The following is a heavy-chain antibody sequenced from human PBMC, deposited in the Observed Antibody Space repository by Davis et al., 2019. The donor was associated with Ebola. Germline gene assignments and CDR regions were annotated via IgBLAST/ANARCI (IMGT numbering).Heavy chain of an antibody. Sequence: AASVKVSCKASGYTFTGYYMHWVRQALGQGLEWMGWINPNSGGTNYAQKFQGWVTMTRDTSISTAYMELSRLRSDDTAVYYCARESVFGVVDYWGQGTLVTVSS. D-gene: IGHD3-3*01. CDR1: GYTFTGYY. CDR3: ARESVFGVVDY. J-gene: IGHJ4*02. V-gene: IGHV1-2*04. CDR2: INPNSGGT.